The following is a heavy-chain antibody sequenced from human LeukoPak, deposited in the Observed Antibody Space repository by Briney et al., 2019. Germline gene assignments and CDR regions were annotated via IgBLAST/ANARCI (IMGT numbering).Heavy chain of an antibody. CDR1: GFTLSSYA. Sequence: PGGSLRLSCAASGFTLSSYAMSWVPQAPGKGLEWVSDISGSGGMTYYAASVKGRFTISRDNAKNSLYLQMNSLRAEDTGVYYCAKDIGWKVRGVIGYWGQGTLVTVSS. V-gene: IGHV3-23*01. J-gene: IGHJ4*02. CDR3: AKDIGWKVRGVIGY. D-gene: IGHD3-10*01. CDR2: ISGSGGMT.